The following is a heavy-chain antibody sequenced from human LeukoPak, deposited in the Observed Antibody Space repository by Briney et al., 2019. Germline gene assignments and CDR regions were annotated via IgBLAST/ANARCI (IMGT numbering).Heavy chain of an antibody. CDR3: ARVAWDSLYLYYYYYMDV. J-gene: IGHJ6*03. V-gene: IGHV4-59*01. D-gene: IGHD3-22*01. CDR1: GGSISSYY. Sequence: SETLSLTCTVSGGSISSYYWSWIRQPPGKGLEWIGYIYYSGSINYNPSLKSRVTISVDTSKNQFSLKLSSVTAADTAVYYCARVAWDSLYLYYYYYMDVWGKGTTVTVSS. CDR2: IYYSGSI.